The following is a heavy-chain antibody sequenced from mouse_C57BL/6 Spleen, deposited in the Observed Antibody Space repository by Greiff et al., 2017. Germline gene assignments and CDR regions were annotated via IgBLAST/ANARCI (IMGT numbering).Heavy chain of an antibody. CDR1: GFTFNTYA. Sequence: EVKLVESGGGLVQPKGSLKLSCAASGFTFNTYAMHWVRQAPGKGLEWVARIRSKSSNYATYYADSVKDRFTISRDDSQSMLYLQMNNLKTEDTAMYYCVRDEERIYYYGSPSMDYWGQGTSVTVSS. V-gene: IGHV10-3*01. CDR3: VRDEERIYYYGSPSMDY. D-gene: IGHD1-1*01. CDR2: IRSKSSNYAT. J-gene: IGHJ4*01.